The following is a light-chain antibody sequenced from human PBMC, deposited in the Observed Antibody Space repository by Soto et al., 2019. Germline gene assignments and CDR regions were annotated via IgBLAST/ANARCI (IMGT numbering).Light chain of an antibody. J-gene: IGLJ3*02. CDR3: CSYAGSRV. CDR2: EGS. Sequence: QSVLTKPASVSGSPGQSITISCTGTSSDVGSYNLVSWYQQHPGNATKLMIYEGSKRPSGVSNRFSGSKSGNTASLTISGLQSEDEADYSCCSYAGSRVFGGGTKLTVL. V-gene: IGLV2-23*01. CDR1: SSDVGSYNL.